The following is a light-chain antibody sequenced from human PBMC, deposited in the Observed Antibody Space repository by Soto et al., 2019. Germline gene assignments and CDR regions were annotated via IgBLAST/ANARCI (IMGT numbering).Light chain of an antibody. CDR2: DVS. J-gene: IGLJ2*01. CDR3: SSYTRSSHVV. CDR1: SSDVGGYNY. Sequence: QSALTQPASVSGSPGQSITISCTGTSSDVGGYNYVSWYHQHPGKAPKLMIYDVSNRPAGVSNRFSGSKSGNTASLTISGLKSEGEDYYYCSSYTRSSHVVFGGGTKLTVL. V-gene: IGLV2-14*01.